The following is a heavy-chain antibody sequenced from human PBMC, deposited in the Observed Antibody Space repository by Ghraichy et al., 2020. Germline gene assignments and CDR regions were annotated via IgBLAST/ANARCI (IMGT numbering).Heavy chain of an antibody. J-gene: IGHJ4*02. Sequence: ASVKVSCKASGYTFTSYGISWVRQAPGQGLEWMGWISAYNGNTNYAQKLQGRVTMTTDTSTSTAYMELRSLRSDDTAVYYCARDSRVADIVLMVYANFDYWGQGTLVTVSS. D-gene: IGHD2-8*01. CDR3: ARDSRVADIVLMVYANFDY. CDR2: ISAYNGNT. V-gene: IGHV1-18*01. CDR1: GYTFTSYG.